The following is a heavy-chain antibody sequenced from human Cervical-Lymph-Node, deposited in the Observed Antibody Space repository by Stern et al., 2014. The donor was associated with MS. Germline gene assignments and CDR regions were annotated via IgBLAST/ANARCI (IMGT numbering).Heavy chain of an antibody. V-gene: IGHV1-69*01. CDR2: TCPIFGAV. CDR3: ATGGSGFFDS. CDR1: GGTFSTYT. D-gene: IGHD2-15*01. Sequence: VQLVESGAEVKKPGSSVQVSCKTSGGTFSTYTFSWLRQAPGQGLEWMGGTCPIFGAVKYTQSFQGRVTITADESTSTVDMELSVLRSEDTAVYYCATGGSGFFDSWGQGTLVTVSS. J-gene: IGHJ4*02.